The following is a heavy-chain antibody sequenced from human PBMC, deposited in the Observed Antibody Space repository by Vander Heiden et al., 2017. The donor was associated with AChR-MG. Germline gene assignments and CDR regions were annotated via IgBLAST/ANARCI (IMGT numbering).Heavy chain of an antibody. J-gene: IGHJ4*02. Sequence: EVQLVESGGGLVQPGGSLRLSCAASGFTFTNHWMHWVRQAPGQGLVWVSRINYEGSSTSYADSLKGRFTISRDNAKNTLYLQINTLKAEDTSVYYCARGLAEESSSIDNWGQGTLVTVSS. D-gene: IGHD6-13*01. CDR1: GFTFTNHW. CDR2: INYEGSST. CDR3: ARGLAEESSSIDN. V-gene: IGHV3-74*01.